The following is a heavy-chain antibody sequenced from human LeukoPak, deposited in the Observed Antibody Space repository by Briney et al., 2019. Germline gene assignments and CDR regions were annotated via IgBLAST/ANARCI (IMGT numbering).Heavy chain of an antibody. Sequence: GSLRLSCAASGFTFSSYAMSWVRQAPGKGLEWGSAISGSGGSTYYADSVKGRFTISRDNSKNTLYLQMNSLRAEDTAVYYCAKSRAKWFGELLPEYFQHWGQGTLVTVSS. V-gene: IGHV3-23*01. CDR3: AKSRAKWFGELLPEYFQH. D-gene: IGHD3-10*01. J-gene: IGHJ1*01. CDR1: GFTFSSYA. CDR2: ISGSGGST.